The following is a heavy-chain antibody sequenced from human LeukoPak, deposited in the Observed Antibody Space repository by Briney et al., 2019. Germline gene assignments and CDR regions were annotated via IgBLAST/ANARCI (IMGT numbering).Heavy chain of an antibody. D-gene: IGHD3-22*01. CDR3: ARAKDYYDSSGYYSTYYFDY. CDR2: ISSSSSYI. J-gene: IGHJ4*02. V-gene: IGHV3-21*01. CDR1: GFTFSSYS. Sequence: GGSLRLSCAASGFTFSSYSMNWVRQAPGKGLEWVSSISSSSSYIYYADSVKGRFTISRDNAKNSLYLQMNSLRAEDTAVYYCARAKDYYDSSGYYSTYYFDYWGQGTLVTVSS.